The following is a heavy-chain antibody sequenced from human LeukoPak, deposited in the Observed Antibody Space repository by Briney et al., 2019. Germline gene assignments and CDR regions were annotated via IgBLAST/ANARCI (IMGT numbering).Heavy chain of an antibody. CDR2: IYGSEIT. CDR3: ARLKFYDSTGYSPGYYMDV. CDR1: GGSIISNY. D-gene: IGHD3-22*01. J-gene: IGHJ6*03. V-gene: IGHV4-4*07. Sequence: SETLSLTCTVSGGSIISNYWSWIRQSAGTGLEWIGRIYGSEITDYNPSLKSRVTMSLDTSRKQFSLRLTSVTAADTAVYYCARLKFYDSTGYSPGYYMDVWGKGTTVSAFS.